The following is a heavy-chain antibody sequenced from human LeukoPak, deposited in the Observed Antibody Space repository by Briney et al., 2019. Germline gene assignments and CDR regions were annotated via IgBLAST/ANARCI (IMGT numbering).Heavy chain of an antibody. V-gene: IGHV1-8*01. J-gene: IGHJ6*03. D-gene: IGHD6-19*01. CDR1: VYSFTNFD. CDR2: MNPNSGNK. CDR3: ARGPQWRGDYYYMDV. Sequence: GASVTVSCKASVYSFTNFDINWVRQATGQGLEWMGWMNPNSGNKGYAQQFQGRVSMTMNTSITTAYMELSSLRSEDTAVYYCARGPQWRGDYYYMDVWGRGTTVTVSS.